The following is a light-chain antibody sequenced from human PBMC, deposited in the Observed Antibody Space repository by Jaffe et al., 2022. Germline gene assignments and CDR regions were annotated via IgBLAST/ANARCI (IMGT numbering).Light chain of an antibody. CDR3: GAWDSSLSAYV. CDR1: SSNIGNNY. CDR2: EDN. J-gene: IGLJ1*01. V-gene: IGLV1-51*02. Sequence: QSLLTQPPSVSAAPGQKVTISCSGSSSNIGNNYVSWYQQLPGTAPKVLIYEDNKRPSGIPGRFSGSKSGTSATLGITGLQTGDEADYYCGAWDSSLSAYVFGTGTKVTVL.